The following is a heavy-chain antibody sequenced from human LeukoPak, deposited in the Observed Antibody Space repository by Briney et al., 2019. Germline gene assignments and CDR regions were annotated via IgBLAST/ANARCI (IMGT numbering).Heavy chain of an antibody. Sequence: PGGSLRLSCAASGFTFSDSAMTWVRQAPGKGLEWVPAISGRGGSTYYADSVKGRFAISRDNSKNTLYLQMNSLRAEDTAVYYCATTRGGRSYSSSDYWGQGALVTVSS. CDR3: ATTRGGRSYSSSDY. CDR2: ISGRGGST. V-gene: IGHV3-23*01. CDR1: GFTFSDSA. D-gene: IGHD6-13*01. J-gene: IGHJ4*02.